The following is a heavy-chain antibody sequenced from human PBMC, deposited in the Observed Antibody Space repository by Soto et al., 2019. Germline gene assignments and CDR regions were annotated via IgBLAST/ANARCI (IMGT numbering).Heavy chain of an antibody. CDR2: MNPNSGNT. Sequence: GASVKVSCKASGYTFTSYDINWVRQATGQGLEWMGWMNPNSGNTGYAQKFQGRVTMTRNTSISTAYMELSSLRSEDTAVYYCARLPAAIWDDAFDIWGQGTMVTVSS. J-gene: IGHJ3*02. CDR3: ARLPAAIWDDAFDI. D-gene: IGHD2-2*01. V-gene: IGHV1-8*01. CDR1: GYTFTSYD.